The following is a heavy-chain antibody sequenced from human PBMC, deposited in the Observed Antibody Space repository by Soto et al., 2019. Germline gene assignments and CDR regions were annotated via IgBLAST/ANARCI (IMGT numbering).Heavy chain of an antibody. Sequence: PGGSLRLSCAVSGFTFSDHYMDWVRQAPGKGLEWVGRSRNKVNSYSTEYAASVKGRFTISRDDSKNSLYLQMNSLKSEDTAVYYCVKDGGVRGVMDAFDIWGQGTMVTVSS. V-gene: IGHV3-72*01. CDR1: GFTFSDHY. CDR2: SRNKVNSYST. D-gene: IGHD3-10*01. J-gene: IGHJ3*02. CDR3: VKDGGVRGVMDAFDI.